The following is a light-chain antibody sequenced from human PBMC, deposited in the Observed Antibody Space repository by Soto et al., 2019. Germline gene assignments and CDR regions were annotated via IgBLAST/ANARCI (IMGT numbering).Light chain of an antibody. Sequence: QSVLTQPPSVSGAPGQKVTISCTGSSSNIGAGYDVHWYQQLPGTAPKLLLYGNNNRPSGVPDRFSGSKSGTSASLAITGLQTEDEADYYCQSYDTSLDALDVFGTGTKLTVL. CDR1: SSNIGAGYD. CDR3: QSYDTSLDALDV. V-gene: IGLV1-40*01. J-gene: IGLJ1*01. CDR2: GNN.